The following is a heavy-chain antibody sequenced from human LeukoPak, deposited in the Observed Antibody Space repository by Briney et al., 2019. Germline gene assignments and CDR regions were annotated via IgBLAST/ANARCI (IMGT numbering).Heavy chain of an antibody. Sequence: GGSLRLSCAASGFTFTSYSMSWVRQAPGKGLEWVSGISWNSGSIGYADSVKGRFTISRDNAKNSLYLQMNSLRAEDTALYYCAKDKLGTMAIYDYWGQGTLVTVSS. CDR2: ISWNSGSI. CDR1: GFTFTSYS. V-gene: IGHV3-9*01. D-gene: IGHD1-7*01. CDR3: AKDKLGTMAIYDY. J-gene: IGHJ4*02.